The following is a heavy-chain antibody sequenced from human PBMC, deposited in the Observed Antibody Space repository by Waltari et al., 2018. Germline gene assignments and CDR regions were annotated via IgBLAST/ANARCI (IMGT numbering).Heavy chain of an antibody. D-gene: IGHD1-20*01. J-gene: IGHJ3*02. V-gene: IGHV1-46*03. CDR2: INPLGDSK. CDR3: AIREGITGYNAPDI. CDR1: GYTFTNYY. Sequence: QVQLVQSGAEVKKPGASVTVSCKASGYTFTNYYIHWVRQAAGQGLEWMGIINPLGDSKDYAQKFQGRVNLTRDTSTRTAYMELSSLRSEDTAVYYCAIREGITGYNAPDIWGQGTMVTVSS.